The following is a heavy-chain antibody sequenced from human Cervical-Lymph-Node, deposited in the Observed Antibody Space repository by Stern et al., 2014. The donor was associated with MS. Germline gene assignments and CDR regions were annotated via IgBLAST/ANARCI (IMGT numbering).Heavy chain of an antibody. V-gene: IGHV4-4*02. Sequence: QVQLQESGPGLVKPSGTLSLTCAVSGGSVSSTNWWSWVRQSPAKGLEWIGNIYYSEASTSLRSLRSRVSISLATSKNHLSLHLTSVTAADTAVYYCARERQQYCNSEGCSYWYFDLWGRGTLVTVSS. J-gene: IGHJ2*01. D-gene: IGHD2/OR15-2a*01. CDR3: ARERQQYCNSEGCSYWYFDL. CDR1: GGSVSSTNW. CDR2: IYYSEAS.